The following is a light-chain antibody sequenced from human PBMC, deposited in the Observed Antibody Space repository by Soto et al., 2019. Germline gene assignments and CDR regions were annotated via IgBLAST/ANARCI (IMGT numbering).Light chain of an antibody. V-gene: IGLV2-14*01. J-gene: IGLJ3*02. Sequence: QSALTQPASVSGSPGQSSTISCTGTSSDVGSYNYVSWYQQHPGKAPKLMIYEVSNRPSGVSNRFSGSKSGNTASLTISGLQAEDEADYYCQSYDSSLSGSVFGGGTKLTVL. CDR2: EVS. CDR1: SSDVGSYNY. CDR3: QSYDSSLSGSV.